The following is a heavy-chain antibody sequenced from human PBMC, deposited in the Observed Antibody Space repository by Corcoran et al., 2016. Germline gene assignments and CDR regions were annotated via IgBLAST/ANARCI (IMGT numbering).Heavy chain of an antibody. CDR2: ITSSSSTI. V-gene: IGHV3-48*02. CDR3: ARAASAKLRYFDWSFDY. D-gene: IGHD3-9*01. J-gene: IGHJ4*02. Sequence: EVQLVESGGGLVQPGGSLRLSCAASGFTFSSYNMNWVRQSPGKGLEWVSFITSSSSTIYYADSVKGRFTISRDNAKNSLYLQMNSLRDEYTAVYYCARAASAKLRYFDWSFDYWGQGTLVTVSS. CDR1: GFTFSSYN.